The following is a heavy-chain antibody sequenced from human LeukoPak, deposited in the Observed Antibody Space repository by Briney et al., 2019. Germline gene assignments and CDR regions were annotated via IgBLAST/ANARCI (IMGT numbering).Heavy chain of an antibody. V-gene: IGHV3-48*03. D-gene: IGHD2-2*02. CDR3: ASPADIPDY. J-gene: IGHJ4*02. CDR2: ISISDSII. CDR1: GFTFSSYE. Sequence: PGGSLRLSCAASGFTFSSYEMNWVRRAPGKGLEWVSYISISDSIIYYADSVKGRFTISRDNAKSSLYLQMHSLRAEDTAVYYCASPADIPDYWGQGTLVTVSS.